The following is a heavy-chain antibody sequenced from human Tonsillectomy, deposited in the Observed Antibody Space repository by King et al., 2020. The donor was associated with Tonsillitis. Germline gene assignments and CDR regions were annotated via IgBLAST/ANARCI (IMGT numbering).Heavy chain of an antibody. CDR1: GYSFANYW. D-gene: IGHD5/OR15-5a*01. CDR3: SIPPTVYDS. Sequence: QLVQSGAEVKKPGESLKISCKVSGYSFANYWIAWVRQMPGKGLECMGIIYPGDSDTRYSPSFQGQVTISADKSISTAYLQWSSLKASDTAMYYCSIPPTVYDSWGQGTLVTVSS. V-gene: IGHV5-51*01. CDR2: IYPGDSDT. J-gene: IGHJ4*02.